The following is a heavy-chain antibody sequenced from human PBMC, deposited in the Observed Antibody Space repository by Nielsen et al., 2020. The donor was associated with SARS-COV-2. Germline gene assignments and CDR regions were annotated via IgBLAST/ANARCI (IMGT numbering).Heavy chain of an antibody. D-gene: IGHD6-19*01. J-gene: IGHJ4*02. Sequence: SGPTLVKPTQTLTLTCTFSGFSLSTSGMCVSWIRQPPGKALEWLALIDWDDDKYYSTSLKTRLTITKDTSKNQVVLTMTNMDPVDTATYYCAHRPRGWYGGYFDYWGQGTLVTVSS. CDR2: IDWDDDK. CDR1: GFSLSTSGMC. V-gene: IGHV2-70*12. CDR3: AHRPRGWYGGYFDY.